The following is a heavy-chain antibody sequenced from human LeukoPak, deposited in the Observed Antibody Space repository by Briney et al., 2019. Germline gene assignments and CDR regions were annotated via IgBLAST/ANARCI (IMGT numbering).Heavy chain of an antibody. CDR1: GFTFSGYW. D-gene: IGHD6-13*01. CDR3: ARDRGLVADGTVGWFDL. V-gene: IGHV3-7*01. CDR2: IREDGNRQ. Sequence: GGSLRLSCVASGFTFSGYWMTWVRQAPGQGLEWVANIREDGNRQTYEDSLKGRFTISRDNARNSLYLQLDSLKAEDTAVYYCARDRGLVADGTVGWFDLWGQGTLVTVSS. J-gene: IGHJ5*02.